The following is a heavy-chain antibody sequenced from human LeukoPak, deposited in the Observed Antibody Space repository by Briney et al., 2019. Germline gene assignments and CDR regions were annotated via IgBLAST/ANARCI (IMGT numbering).Heavy chain of an antibody. CDR1: GYTFNDHF. Sequence: ASVKVSCKASGYTFNDHFIHWLRQAPGQRPEWVGWMDPKNGGTRYAPKFQGRVTLTRDTSVSAAYMELNSLRSDDTAVYYCVRAGAYYDILGVWGPGTTVAVSS. CDR3: VRAGAYYDILGV. J-gene: IGHJ6*02. V-gene: IGHV1-2*02. D-gene: IGHD3-9*01. CDR2: MDPKNGGT.